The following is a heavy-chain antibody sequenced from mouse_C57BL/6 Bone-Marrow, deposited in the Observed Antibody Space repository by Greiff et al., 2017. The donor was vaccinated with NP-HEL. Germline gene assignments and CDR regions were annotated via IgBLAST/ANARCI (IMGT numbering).Heavy chain of an antibody. V-gene: IGHV5-6*01. CDR2: ISSGGSYP. CDR1: GFTFSSYG. J-gene: IGHJ4*01. CDR3: ARQTILTHYYAMDY. D-gene: IGHD2-5*01. Sequence: EVQGVESGGDLVKPGGSLKLSCAASGFTFSSYGMSWVRQTPDKRLAWVATISSGGSYPYSPDSVKGRFPLSRDNAKNTLYLQMSMLKSEDTAMYYCARQTILTHYYAMDYWGQGTSVTVSS.